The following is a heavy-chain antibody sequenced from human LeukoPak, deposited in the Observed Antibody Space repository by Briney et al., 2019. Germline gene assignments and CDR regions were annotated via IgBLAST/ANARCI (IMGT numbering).Heavy chain of an antibody. Sequence: GGSLRLSCAASGFTFDDYAMHGVRQAPGRGLEGVSGISWNSGSIGYADSVKGRFTISRDNAKNSLYLQINSLRAEDMALYYCAKGYSSSSPYYFDYWGQGTLVTVSS. CDR3: AKGYSSSSPYYFDY. CDR1: GFTFDDYA. J-gene: IGHJ4*02. D-gene: IGHD6-6*01. V-gene: IGHV3-9*03. CDR2: ISWNSGSI.